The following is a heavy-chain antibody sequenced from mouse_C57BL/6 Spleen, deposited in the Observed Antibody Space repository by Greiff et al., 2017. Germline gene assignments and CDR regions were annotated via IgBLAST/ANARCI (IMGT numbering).Heavy chain of an antibody. Sequence: QVQLQQPGAELVMPGASVKLSCKASGYTFTSYWMHWVKQRPGQGLEWIGEIDPSDSYTNYNQKFKGKSTLTVDKSSSTAYMQLSSLTSEDSAVYYCAIICYGNPYAMGCWGQGTSVTVAS. V-gene: IGHV1-69*01. CDR2: IDPSDSYT. CDR1: GYTFTSYW. J-gene: IGHJ4*01. CDR3: AIICYGNPYAMGC. D-gene: IGHD2-1*01.